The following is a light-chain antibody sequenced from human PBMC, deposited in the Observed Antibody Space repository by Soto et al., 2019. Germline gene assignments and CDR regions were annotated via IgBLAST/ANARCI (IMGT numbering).Light chain of an antibody. Sequence: IGVTQSPGTLSLSPGERATLSCRASQSVSSSYLAWYQQKPGQTPRLLIYGASNRATGIPDRFSGSGSGTDFTLTISTLEPEDFAVYYCQQRINWPITFGQGTRLEIK. CDR1: QSVSSSY. CDR2: GAS. J-gene: IGKJ5*01. CDR3: QQRINWPIT. V-gene: IGKV3D-20*02.